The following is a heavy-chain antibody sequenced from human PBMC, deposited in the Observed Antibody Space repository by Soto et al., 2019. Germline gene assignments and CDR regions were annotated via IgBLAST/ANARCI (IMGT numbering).Heavy chain of an antibody. Sequence: PVGSLRLSCAASGFTFSSYTMNWVRQAPGMGLEWVSSISSSSNQIYYADSVKGRFTISRDNAKNSLYLQMNSLRAEDTAAFYCARGDWFDPWGQGTLVTVSS. J-gene: IGHJ5*02. CDR1: GFTFSSYT. CDR2: ISSSSNQI. CDR3: ARGDWFDP. V-gene: IGHV3-21*01.